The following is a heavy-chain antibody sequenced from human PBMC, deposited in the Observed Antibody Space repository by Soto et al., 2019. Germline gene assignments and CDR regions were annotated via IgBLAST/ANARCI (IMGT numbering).Heavy chain of an antibody. V-gene: IGHV4-39*01. CDR1: GGSISSSPYY. Sequence: QLQLQESGPGLMKTSETLSLTCTVSGGSISSSPYYWGWIRQPPGKGLEWIGSINYSGSTYYNPSLKSRLTLSVDTSKNQFSLRVTSVTAADTALYYCSRRAPEGFDPWGQGTLVTVSS. CDR2: INYSGST. J-gene: IGHJ5*02. CDR3: SRRAPEGFDP.